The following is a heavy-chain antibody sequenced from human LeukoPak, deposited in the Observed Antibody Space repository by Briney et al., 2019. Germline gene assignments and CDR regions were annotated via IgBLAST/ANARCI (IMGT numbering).Heavy chain of an antibody. CDR3: AKDRSPVAARLFDY. Sequence: QPGGSLRVSCAASGFTFSSYWMDWVRQAPGKGLEWVTDISDSGGDTYYADSVKGRFTISRDNSKHTLYLHMNSLRAEDTAVYYCAKDRSPVAARLFDYWGQGTLVTVSS. D-gene: IGHD6-6*01. J-gene: IGHJ4*02. V-gene: IGHV3-23*01. CDR1: GFTFSSYW. CDR2: ISDSGGDT.